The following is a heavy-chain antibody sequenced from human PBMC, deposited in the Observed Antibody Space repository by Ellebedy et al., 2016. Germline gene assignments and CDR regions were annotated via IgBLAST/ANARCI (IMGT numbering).Heavy chain of an antibody. Sequence: SVKVSXXASGGTFSSYAISWVRQAPGQGLEWMGGIIPIFGTANYAQKFQGRVTITADESTSTAYMELSSLRSEDTAVYYCARASDSSGYRYWYFDLWGRGTLVTVSS. CDR1: GGTFSSYA. CDR3: ARASDSSGYRYWYFDL. D-gene: IGHD3-22*01. CDR2: IIPIFGTA. V-gene: IGHV1-69*13. J-gene: IGHJ2*01.